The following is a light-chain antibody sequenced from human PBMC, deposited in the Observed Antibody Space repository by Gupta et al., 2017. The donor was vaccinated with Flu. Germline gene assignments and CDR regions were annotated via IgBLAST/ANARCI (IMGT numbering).Light chain of an antibody. CDR1: SSDVGGYDY. V-gene: IGLV2-14*01. CDR2: EVS. Sequence: QSALTHPASVSGSPGHFIPIFCNGTSSDVGGYDYVSWYQQHPGEAPELVIFEVSRRPSGISDRFSGSKSGNTASLTISGLLAEDEAYYYCSSYRKSNTVVVFGGGTKLTVL. CDR3: SSYRKSNTVVV. J-gene: IGLJ2*01.